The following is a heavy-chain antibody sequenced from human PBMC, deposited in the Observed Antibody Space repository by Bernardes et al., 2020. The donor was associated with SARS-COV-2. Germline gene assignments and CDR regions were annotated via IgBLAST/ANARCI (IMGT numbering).Heavy chain of an antibody. J-gene: IGHJ4*02. V-gene: IGHV5-51*01. Sequence: GESLKISCKTSGYTFSSYWIAWVRQMPGKGLEWVGIIYPTDSDTRYSPSFQGQVTISVDKSITTAYLQWSNLKASDTAMYYCARHYSTIRGLSPKPKPSHIDYWGQGTLVTVSS. CDR3: ARHYSTIRGLSPKPKPSHIDY. CDR1: GYTFSSYW. D-gene: IGHD2-8*01. CDR2: IYPTDSDT.